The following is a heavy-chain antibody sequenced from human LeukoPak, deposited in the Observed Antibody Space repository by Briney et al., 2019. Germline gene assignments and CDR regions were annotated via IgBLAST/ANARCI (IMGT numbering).Heavy chain of an antibody. D-gene: IGHD1-26*01. CDR1: GFSFRNCA. CDR3: TRDGGSFCDFDY. Sequence: GGSLTLSCVASGFSFRNCAIHWVRQAPGKGLEYVSVINTDGRITYYADSVKGRFTISRDNSKNTVYLQMGSLRGEDMAVYYCTRDGGSFCDFDYWGQGALVAVSS. CDR2: INTDGRIT. V-gene: IGHV3-64*02. J-gene: IGHJ4*02.